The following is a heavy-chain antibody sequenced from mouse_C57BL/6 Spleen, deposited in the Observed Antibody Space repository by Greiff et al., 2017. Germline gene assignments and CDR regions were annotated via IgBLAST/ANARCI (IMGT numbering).Heavy chain of an antibody. CDR3: TAGYDYDEGFAY. V-gene: IGHV6-3*01. Sequence: EVKVEESGGGLVQPGGSMKLSCVASGFTFSNYWMNWVRQSPEKGLEWVAQIRLKSDNYATHYAESVKGRFTISRDDSKSSVYLQMNNVRAEDTGIYYCTAGYDYDEGFAYWGQGTLVTVSA. D-gene: IGHD2-4*01. J-gene: IGHJ3*01. CDR1: GFTFSNYW. CDR2: IRLKSDNYAT.